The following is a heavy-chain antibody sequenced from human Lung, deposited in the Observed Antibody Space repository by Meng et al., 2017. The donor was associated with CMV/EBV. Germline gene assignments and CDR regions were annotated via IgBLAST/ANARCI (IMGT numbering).Heavy chain of an antibody. CDR3: AKDLGGSSGYYYDFDY. D-gene: IGHD3-22*01. CDR2: ISDCSGST. V-gene: IGHV3-23*01. Sequence: FTCSSYGRCWVRQAPGKRREWASAISDCSGSTYYADSVKDRFTISRDNSKNTLYLQMNSLRAEDTAVYYCAKDLGGSSGYYYDFDYWGQGTLVTVSS. CDR1: FTCSSYG. J-gene: IGHJ4*02.